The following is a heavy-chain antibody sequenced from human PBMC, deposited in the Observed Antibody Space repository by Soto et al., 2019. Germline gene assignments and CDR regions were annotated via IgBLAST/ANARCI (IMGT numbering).Heavy chain of an antibody. CDR1: GGTFSSYA. J-gene: IGHJ6*02. D-gene: IGHD6-19*01. Sequence: QVQLVQSGAEVKKPGSSVKVSCKASGGTFSSYAISWVRQAPGQGLEWMGGVIPNFGAPDYAQKYQGIGTVTADESTSTAYRELSNLRSDDTAVYYCASRADSSVGGNYYYAMDAWGQGTTFTVSS. V-gene: IGHV1-69*12. CDR2: VIPNFGAP. CDR3: ASRADSSVGGNYYYAMDA.